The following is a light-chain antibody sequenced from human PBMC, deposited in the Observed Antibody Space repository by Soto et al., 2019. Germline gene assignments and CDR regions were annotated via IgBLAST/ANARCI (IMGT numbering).Light chain of an antibody. CDR1: QSVSSY. CDR3: QQRSNLPPT. CDR2: DAS. V-gene: IGKV3-11*01. J-gene: IGKJ5*01. Sequence: EIVLTQSPATLSLSPGERATLSCGASQSVSSYLAWYQQKPGQAPRLLIYDASNRATGIPDRFSGGGSGTDFTLTISSLEPEDFAVYYCQQRSNLPPTFGQGTRLEIK.